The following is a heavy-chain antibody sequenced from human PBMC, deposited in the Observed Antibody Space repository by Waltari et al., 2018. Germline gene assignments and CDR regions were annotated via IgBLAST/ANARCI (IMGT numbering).Heavy chain of an antibody. CDR1: GGSFSGYY. Sequence: QVQLQQWGAGLLKPSETLSLTCAVYGGSFSGYYWSWIRQPPGKGLEWIGEINHSGSTNYNPSLKSRVTISVDTSKNQVSLKLSSVTAADTAVYYCARGYCSSTSCYTPGYFDLWGRGTLVTVSS. V-gene: IGHV4-34*01. J-gene: IGHJ2*01. D-gene: IGHD2-2*02. CDR2: INHSGST. CDR3: ARGYCSSTSCYTPGYFDL.